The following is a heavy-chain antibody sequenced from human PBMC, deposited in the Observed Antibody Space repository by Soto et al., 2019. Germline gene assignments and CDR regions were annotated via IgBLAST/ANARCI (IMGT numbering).Heavy chain of an antibody. D-gene: IGHD6-13*01. CDR1: GFTFSSYA. V-gene: IGHV3-23*01. CDR2: ISGSGGST. Sequence: GGSLRLSCAASGFTFSSYAMSWVRQAPVKGLEWVSAISGSGGSTYYADSVEGRFTISRDNSKNTLYLQINSLRAEDTAVYYCAKATAAAVTSSWFDTWGQGSLVTVSS. CDR3: AKATAAAVTSSWFDT. J-gene: IGHJ5*02.